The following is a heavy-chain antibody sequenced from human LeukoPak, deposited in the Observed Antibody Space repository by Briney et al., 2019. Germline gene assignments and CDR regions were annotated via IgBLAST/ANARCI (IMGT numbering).Heavy chain of an antibody. V-gene: IGHV3-66*02. J-gene: IGHJ4*02. CDR3: ARRHDSGYFDS. CDR1: GFTVSSNY. Sequence: GGSLRLSCAASGFTVSSNYMTWVRQAPGKGLEWLSVIYSGGDTYYADSVKGRFTISRDNSKNTLYLQMNSLRAGDTAVYYCARRHDSGYFDSWGQGTLVTVSS. CDR2: IYSGGDT. D-gene: IGHD3-22*01.